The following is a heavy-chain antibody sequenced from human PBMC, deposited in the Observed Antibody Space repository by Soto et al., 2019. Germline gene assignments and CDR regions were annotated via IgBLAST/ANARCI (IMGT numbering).Heavy chain of an antibody. D-gene: IGHD6-19*01. Sequence: QVQLVESGGGVVQPGRSLRLSCAASGFTFSTYGMHWARQAPGKGLEWVAVISQDGTNRYYADSVKGRFTISRDNYKNMLFLQMDSLRTEDTAVFYCAKEWAAVAGTYVFDVWGQGTMVTVSS. CDR1: GFTFSTYG. CDR2: ISQDGTNR. V-gene: IGHV3-30*18. CDR3: AKEWAAVAGTYVFDV. J-gene: IGHJ3*01.